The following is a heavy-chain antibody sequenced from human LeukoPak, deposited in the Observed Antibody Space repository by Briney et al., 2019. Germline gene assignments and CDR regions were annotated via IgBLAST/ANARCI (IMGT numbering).Heavy chain of an antibody. CDR2: IYHSGST. CDR1: GYSISSGSY. V-gene: IGHV4-38-2*02. Sequence: PSETLSLTCTVSGYSISSGSYWGWIRQPPGKGLEWIGSIYHSGSTYYNPSLKSRVTISVDTSKNQFSLKLSSVTAADTAVYYCARAKPSIAAAGTIGYWGQGTLVTVSS. J-gene: IGHJ4*02. CDR3: ARAKPSIAAAGTIGY. D-gene: IGHD6-13*01.